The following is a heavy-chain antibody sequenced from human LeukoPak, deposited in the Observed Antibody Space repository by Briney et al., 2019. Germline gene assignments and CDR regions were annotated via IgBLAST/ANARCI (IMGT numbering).Heavy chain of an antibody. J-gene: IGHJ4*02. V-gene: IGHV3-21*01. CDR1: GFTFSSYS. CDR2: ISSSSSYI. D-gene: IGHD1-26*01. Sequence: PGGSLRLSCAASGFTFSSYSMNWVRQAPGKGLEWVSSISSSSSYIYYADSVKGRFTISRDNAKNSLYLQMNSLRAEDTAVYYCARDYSGSYWELFDYWGQGTLVTVSS. CDR3: ARDYSGSYWELFDY.